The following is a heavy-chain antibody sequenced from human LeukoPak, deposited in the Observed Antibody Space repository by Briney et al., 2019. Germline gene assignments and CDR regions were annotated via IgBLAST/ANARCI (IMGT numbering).Heavy chain of an antibody. CDR2: IYTSGST. V-gene: IGHV4-4*07. CDR3: AGGWLLFDAFDI. Sequence: MPSETLSLTCTVSGGSISSYYWSWILQPAGKGLEWIGRIYTSGSTNYNPSLKSRVTMSVDTSKNQFSLKLSSVTAADTAVYYCAGGWLLFDAFDIWGQGTMVTVSS. CDR1: GGSISSYY. D-gene: IGHD3-3*01. J-gene: IGHJ3*02.